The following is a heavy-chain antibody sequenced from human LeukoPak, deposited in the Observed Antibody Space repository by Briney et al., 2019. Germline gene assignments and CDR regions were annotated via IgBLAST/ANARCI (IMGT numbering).Heavy chain of an antibody. J-gene: IGHJ4*02. CDR3: ARHAKGYYYDSSGYCDY. D-gene: IGHD3-22*01. CDR2: IYYSGST. V-gene: IGHV4-39*01. Sequence: PSETLSLTCTVSGGSISSSSYYWRWIRQPPGKGLEWIGSIYYSGSTYYNPSLKSRVTISVDTSKNQFSLKLRSVTAADAALYYCARHAKGYYYDSSGYCDYWGQGTLVTVSS. CDR1: GGSISSSSYY.